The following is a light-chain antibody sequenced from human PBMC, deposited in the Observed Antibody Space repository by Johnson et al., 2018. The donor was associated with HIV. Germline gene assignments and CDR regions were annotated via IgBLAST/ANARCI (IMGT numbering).Light chain of an antibody. CDR1: SSNIGNNY. V-gene: IGLV1-51*01. J-gene: IGLJ1*01. CDR3: GTWDGGLSIYV. Sequence: QPALTQPPSMSAAPGKKVTISCSGSSSNIGNNYVSWYQQLPGTAPKLLIYDNDKRPSGIPDRFSASKSDTSATLGITGLQTGDEANYYCGTWDGGLSIYVFGTGTEVTVL. CDR2: DND.